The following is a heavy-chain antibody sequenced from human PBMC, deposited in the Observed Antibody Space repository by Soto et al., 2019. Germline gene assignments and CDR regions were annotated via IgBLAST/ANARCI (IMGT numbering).Heavy chain of an antibody. V-gene: IGHV1-8*02. Sequence: ASVKVSCKASGYDFTAYDINWVRQASGQGLEWMGWMNPINGATGSARRFQGRVSMTRNTATGTAYLELTSLRSDDSAVYYCGRGPSPRAPAGGTPYYYAMDVRGQGTTVTVSS. CDR2: MNPINGAT. CDR1: GYDFTAYD. CDR3: GRGPSPRAPAGGTPYYYAMDV. J-gene: IGHJ6*02. D-gene: IGHD6-13*01.